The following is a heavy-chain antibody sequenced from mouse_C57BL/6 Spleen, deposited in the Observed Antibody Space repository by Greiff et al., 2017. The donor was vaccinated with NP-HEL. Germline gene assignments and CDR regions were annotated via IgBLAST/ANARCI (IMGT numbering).Heavy chain of an antibody. CDR3: ARASSYNAMDY. CDR2: INYDGSST. J-gene: IGHJ4*01. V-gene: IGHV5-16*01. Sequence: EVQLVESEGGLVQPGSSMKLSCTASGFTFSDYYMAWVRQVPEKGLEWVANINYDGSSTYYLDSLKSRFIISRDNAKNILYLQMSSLKSEDTATYYCARASSYNAMDYWGQGTSVTVSS. CDR1: GFTFSDYY. D-gene: IGHD1-1*01.